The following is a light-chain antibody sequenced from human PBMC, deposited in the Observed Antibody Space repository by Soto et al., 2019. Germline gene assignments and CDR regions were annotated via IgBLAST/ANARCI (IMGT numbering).Light chain of an antibody. CDR3: AAWHSSLSAGV. V-gene: IGLV1-51*01. CDR1: SSNIGANS. Sequence: QSVLTQPPSVSAAPRQKVTISCSGSSSNIGANSVSLYQQVPGTAPKLLIYDNNKRPSGIPDRFSGSKSGTSATLGITGPQTGDEADYYCAAWHSSLSAGVFGTGTKLTVL. CDR2: DNN. J-gene: IGLJ1*01.